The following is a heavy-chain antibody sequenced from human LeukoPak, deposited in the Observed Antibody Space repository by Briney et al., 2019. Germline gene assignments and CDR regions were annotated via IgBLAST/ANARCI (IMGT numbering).Heavy chain of an antibody. D-gene: IGHD6-19*01. CDR1: GYSISSYY. Sequence: PSETLSLTCTVSGYSISSYYWSWIRQPPGKGLEWIGYIYYSGSTNYNPSLKSRVTISVDTSKNQFSLKLSSVTAADTAVYYCARGGGEQWLYYYYGMDVWGQGTTVTVSS. V-gene: IGHV4-59*01. CDR3: ARGGGEQWLYYYYGMDV. J-gene: IGHJ6*02. CDR2: IYYSGST.